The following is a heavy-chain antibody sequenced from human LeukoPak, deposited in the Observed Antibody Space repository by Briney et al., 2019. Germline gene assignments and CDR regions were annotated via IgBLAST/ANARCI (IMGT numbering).Heavy chain of an antibody. Sequence: GGYLRLSCAASGFTFSSSWLTWVRQAPGKGLEWVANIKHDGSEKYYVDSVKGRFTISRDNAKNSLYLQMISLRVEDTAVYYWARQRQPGDWALAYWGQGTLVTVSS. V-gene: IGHV3-7*01. D-gene: IGHD6-25*01. CDR1: GFTFSSSW. J-gene: IGHJ4*02. CDR3: ARQRQPGDWALAY. CDR2: IKHDGSEK.